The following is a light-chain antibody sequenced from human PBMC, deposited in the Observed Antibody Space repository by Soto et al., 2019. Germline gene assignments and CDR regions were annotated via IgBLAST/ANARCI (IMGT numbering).Light chain of an antibody. CDR2: GAS. CDR1: QSVSSG. CDR3: QQYGSSVT. Sequence: EIVMTQSPATLSVSPGERATLSCRASQSVSSGLSWYQQKPGQAPRLLIYGASTRATGIPARFSGSGSGTDFSLTISRLEPEDFAVYYCQQYGSSVTFGQGTRLE. V-gene: IGKV3-20*01. J-gene: IGKJ5*01.